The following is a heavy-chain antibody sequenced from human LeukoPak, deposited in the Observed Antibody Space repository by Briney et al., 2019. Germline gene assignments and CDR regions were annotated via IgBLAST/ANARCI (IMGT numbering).Heavy chain of an antibody. CDR2: ISSSSSYI. D-gene: IGHD3-10*01. J-gene: IGHJ4*02. Sequence: GGSLRLSCAASGFTFSSYSMNWVRQAPGKGLEWVSSISSSSSYIYYADSVKGRFTISRDNAKNSLYLQMNSLRAEDTAVYYCARDSPRGSGSYYSDFDYWGQGTLVTVSS. CDR3: ARDSPRGSGSYYSDFDY. CDR1: GFTFSSYS. V-gene: IGHV3-21*01.